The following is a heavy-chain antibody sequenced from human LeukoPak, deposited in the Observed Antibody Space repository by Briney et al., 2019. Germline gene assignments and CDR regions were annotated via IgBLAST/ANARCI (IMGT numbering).Heavy chain of an antibody. CDR2: ISAYNGNT. Sequence: ASVKVSCKASGYTFTCYGISWVRQAPGQGLEWMGWISAYNGNTNYAQKLQGRVTMTTDTSTSTAYMELRSLRSDDTAVYYCARVGVLRYFDWLPADYYYYYTDVWGKGTTVTVSS. CDR3: ARVGVLRYFDWLPADYYYYYTDV. V-gene: IGHV1-18*01. D-gene: IGHD3-9*01. J-gene: IGHJ6*03. CDR1: GYTFTCYG.